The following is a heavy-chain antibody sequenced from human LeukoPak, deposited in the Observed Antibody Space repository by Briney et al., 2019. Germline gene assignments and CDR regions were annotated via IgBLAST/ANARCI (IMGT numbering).Heavy chain of an antibody. CDR3: AKDPASGYSHRYFDY. Sequence: GGSLRLSCAASGFTFSSYGMHWVRQAPGKGLEWVAFIRYDGSNKYYADSVKGRFTISRDNSKNTLYLQMNSLRAEDTAVYYCAKDPASGYSHRYFDYWGQGTLVTVSS. CDR1: GFTFSSYG. J-gene: IGHJ4*02. CDR2: IRYDGSNK. D-gene: IGHD5-18*01. V-gene: IGHV3-30*02.